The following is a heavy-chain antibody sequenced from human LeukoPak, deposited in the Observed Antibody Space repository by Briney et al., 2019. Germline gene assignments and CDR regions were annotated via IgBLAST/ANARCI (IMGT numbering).Heavy chain of an antibody. CDR3: ARRAGGYSHPYDY. J-gene: IGHJ4*02. Sequence: GGSLRLSCAVSGFTVSGNYMSWVRQAPGKGLEWVSLIYSGGTTYYADSVKGRFTISRDNSKNTLYLQMNSLRAKDTAVYYCARRAGGYSHPYDYWGQGILVTVPS. D-gene: IGHD4-23*01. CDR2: IYSGGTT. CDR1: GFTVSGNY. V-gene: IGHV3-53*01.